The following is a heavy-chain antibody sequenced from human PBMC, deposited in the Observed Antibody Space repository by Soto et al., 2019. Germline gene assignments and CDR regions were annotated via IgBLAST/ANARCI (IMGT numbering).Heavy chain of an antibody. Sequence: GGAMRLSCAASGFSFSSYWMHWVRQATGKGLVWVSRINNDGSSTSYADSVRGRFTSSRDNAKNTLYLQMNSLRAEDTAVYYCARPLMVRGVIIGAFDSWGQGTMGTLSS. CDR3: ARPLMVRGVIIGAFDS. J-gene: IGHJ3*02. CDR2: INNDGSST. CDR1: GFSFSSYW. V-gene: IGHV3-74*01. D-gene: IGHD3-10*01.